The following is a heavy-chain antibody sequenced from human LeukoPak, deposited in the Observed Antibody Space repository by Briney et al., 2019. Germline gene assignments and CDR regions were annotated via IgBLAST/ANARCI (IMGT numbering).Heavy chain of an antibody. Sequence: GASVKVSCKVSGYTLTELSMHWVRQAPGKGLEWMGGFDPEDGETIYAQKFQGRVTMTEDTSTDTAYMELSSLRSEDTAVYYCATGYDFWSGYYTDYWGQGTLVTVSS. J-gene: IGHJ4*02. D-gene: IGHD3-3*01. CDR1: GYTLTELS. V-gene: IGHV1-24*01. CDR2: FDPEDGET. CDR3: ATGYDFWSGYYTDY.